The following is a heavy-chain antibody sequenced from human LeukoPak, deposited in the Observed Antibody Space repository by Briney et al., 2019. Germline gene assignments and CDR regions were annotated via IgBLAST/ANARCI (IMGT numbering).Heavy chain of an antibody. Sequence: ASVTVSCKASGYTFTIYGISWVRQAPGQGLEWVGWISAYNGNTNYAQKLQGRVTMTTDTSTSTAYMELRSLRSDDTAVYYCARVWVPHEYYYDSSGYFDYWGQGTLVTVSS. CDR2: ISAYNGNT. V-gene: IGHV1-18*01. J-gene: IGHJ4*02. CDR1: GYTFTIYG. CDR3: ARVWVPHEYYYDSSGYFDY. D-gene: IGHD3-22*01.